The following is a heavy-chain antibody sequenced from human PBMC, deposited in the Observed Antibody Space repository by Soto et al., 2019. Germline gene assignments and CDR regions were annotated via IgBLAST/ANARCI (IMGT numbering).Heavy chain of an antibody. CDR1: DFILSTYG. Sequence: EFLQSGTEANKPGASVRIACKASDFILSTYGVSWVRQAPGHGLEGLGWISASNGNTKYAQKFQCRLTMTTDRSTDTAYLDLRSLRSDDTAVYYCVRDSTGPLIHPDFYFYMDVWGKGTTVTVSS. CDR3: VRDSTGPLIHPDFYFYMDV. V-gene: IGHV1-18*01. J-gene: IGHJ6*03. D-gene: IGHD5-18*01. CDR2: ISASNGNT.